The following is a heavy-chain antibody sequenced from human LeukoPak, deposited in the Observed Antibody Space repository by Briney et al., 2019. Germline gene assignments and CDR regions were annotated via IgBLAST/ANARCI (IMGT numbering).Heavy chain of an antibody. CDR3: ARGTYFDY. J-gene: IGHJ4*02. D-gene: IGHD1-1*01. CDR1: GYTFTTYG. Sequence: EASVKVSCKASGYTFTTYGISWVRQAPGQGLEWMGWTSAYNDKTKYAQKLEGRVTMTTDTSTSTAYMEMRSLRSDDTAVYYCARGTYFDYWGQGTLVTVSS. V-gene: IGHV1-18*01. CDR2: TSAYNDKT.